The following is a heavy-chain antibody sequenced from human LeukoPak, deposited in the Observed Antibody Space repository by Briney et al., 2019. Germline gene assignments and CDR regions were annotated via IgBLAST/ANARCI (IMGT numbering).Heavy chain of an antibody. CDR1: GYTFTGYY. CDR2: INPNSGGT. Sequence: ASVKVSCKASGYTFTGYYMHWVRQAPGQGLEWMGWINPNSGGTNYAQKFQGRVTMTRDTSISTAYMELSRLRSDDTAVYYCARDRGGNYSVFDYWGQGTLVTVSS. V-gene: IGHV1-2*02. D-gene: IGHD1-26*01. J-gene: IGHJ4*02. CDR3: ARDRGGNYSVFDY.